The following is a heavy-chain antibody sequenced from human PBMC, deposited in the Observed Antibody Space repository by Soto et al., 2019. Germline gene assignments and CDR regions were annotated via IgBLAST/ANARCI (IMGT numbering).Heavy chain of an antibody. J-gene: IGHJ6*02. D-gene: IGHD1-1*01. CDR3: AKRGGTGTDRPPDYYYYGMDV. V-gene: IGHV3-30*18. CDR2: ISYDGSNK. Sequence: GGSLRLSCAASGFTFSSYGMHWVRQAPGKGLEWVAVISYDGSNKYYADSVKGRFTISRDNSKNTLYLQMNSLRAEDTAVYYCAKRGGTGTDRPPDYYYYGMDVWGQGTTVTVSS. CDR1: GFTFSSYG.